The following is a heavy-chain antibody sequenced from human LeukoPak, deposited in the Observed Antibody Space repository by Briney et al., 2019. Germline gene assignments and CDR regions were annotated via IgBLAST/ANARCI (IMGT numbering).Heavy chain of an antibody. Sequence: GGSLRLSCATSGFTFSNHAMHWVRQATGKGLEWVSAIGTAGDTFYPGSVKGRFTISRENAKNSLSLQMNSLRAEDTAVYYCARAGYGAVYGMDVWGQGTTVTVSS. CDR3: ARAGYGAVYGMDV. D-gene: IGHD4-17*01. V-gene: IGHV3-13*01. CDR2: IGTAGDT. CDR1: GFTFSNHA. J-gene: IGHJ6*02.